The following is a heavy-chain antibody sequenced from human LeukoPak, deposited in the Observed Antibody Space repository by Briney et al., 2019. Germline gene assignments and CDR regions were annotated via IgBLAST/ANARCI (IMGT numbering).Heavy chain of an antibody. CDR3: ANLPRGSVRHDAFDI. Sequence: TGGSLRLSCAASGLTFSNAWMTWVRQAPGKGLEWVANIKQDGSEKYYVDSVKGRFTISRDNAKNSLYLQMNSLRAEDTAVYYCANLPRGSVRHDAFDIWGQGTMVTVSS. D-gene: IGHD3-10*01. CDR1: GLTFSNAW. J-gene: IGHJ3*02. CDR2: IKQDGSEK. V-gene: IGHV3-7*01.